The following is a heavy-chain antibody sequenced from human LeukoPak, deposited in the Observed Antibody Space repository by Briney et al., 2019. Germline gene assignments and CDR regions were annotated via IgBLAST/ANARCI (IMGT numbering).Heavy chain of an antibody. D-gene: IGHD2-2*01. CDR3: AKEKAGYCSSTSCFHGYDY. V-gene: IGHV3-23*01. CDR1: GFSFSSYA. Sequence: GGSLRLSCAASGFSFSSYAMSWVRQPPGKGLGWVSAIIGSCGSTYYADSVKSRFSISRDNSKNTLYLQLNSLRAEDTAVYHCAKEKAGYCSSTSCFHGYDYWGQGTLVTVSS. J-gene: IGHJ4*02. CDR2: IIGSCGST.